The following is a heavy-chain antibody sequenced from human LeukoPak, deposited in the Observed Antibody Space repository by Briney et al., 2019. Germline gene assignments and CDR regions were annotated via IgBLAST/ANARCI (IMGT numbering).Heavy chain of an antibody. Sequence: ASVKVSCKASGYTFTSYYMRWVRQAPGQGLEWMGIINPSGGSTSYAQKFQGRVTMTRDTSTSTVYMELSSLRSGDTAVYYCARDLEVPAAINNWFDPWGQGTLVTVSS. J-gene: IGHJ5*02. V-gene: IGHV1-46*03. D-gene: IGHD2-2*02. CDR1: GYTFTSYY. CDR2: INPSGGST. CDR3: ARDLEVPAAINNWFDP.